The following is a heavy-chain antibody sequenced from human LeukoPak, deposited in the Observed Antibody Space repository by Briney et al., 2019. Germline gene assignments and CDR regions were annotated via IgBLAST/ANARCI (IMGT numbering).Heavy chain of an antibody. Sequence: GGSLRLSCAASGFTVSSNYMSWVRQAPGKGLEWVSVIYSGGSTYYADSVKGRFTISRDNSKNTLYLQMNSLRAEDTAVYYCASPGNEIVVVPAAISYYYYGMDVWGQGTTVTVSS. V-gene: IGHV3-53*01. CDR3: ASPGNEIVVVPAAISYYYYGMDV. J-gene: IGHJ6*02. D-gene: IGHD2-2*01. CDR2: IYSGGST. CDR1: GFTVSSNY.